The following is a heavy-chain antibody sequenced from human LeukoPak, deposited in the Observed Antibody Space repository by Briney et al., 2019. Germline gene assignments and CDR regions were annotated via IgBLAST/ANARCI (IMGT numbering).Heavy chain of an antibody. D-gene: IGHD2-2*01. CDR1: GFTFSSYW. CDR2: INSDGSST. Sequence: PGGSLRLSCAASGFTFSSYWMHWVRQAPGKGLVWVSRINSDGSSTSYADSVKGRFTISRDNAKNTLYLQMNSLRAEDTAVYYCARVVPSSYWFDPWGQGALVTVSS. CDR3: ARVVPSSYWFDP. J-gene: IGHJ5*02. V-gene: IGHV3-74*01.